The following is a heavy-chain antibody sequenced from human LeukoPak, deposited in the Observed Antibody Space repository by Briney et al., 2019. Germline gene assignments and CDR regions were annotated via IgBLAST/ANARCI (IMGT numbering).Heavy chain of an antibody. CDR2: ISGSGSTI. V-gene: IGHV3-48*03. D-gene: IGHD5-18*01. CDR1: GFTFSNYE. J-gene: IGHJ4*02. CDR3: ARVRSGYSHENYFDY. Sequence: GGSLRLSCAAPGFTFSNYEMNWVRQAPGKGLERVSYISGSGSTIYYADSVKGRFTISRDNAKDSLYLQMNSLRAEDTAVYYCARVRSGYSHENYFDYWGQGTLVTVSS.